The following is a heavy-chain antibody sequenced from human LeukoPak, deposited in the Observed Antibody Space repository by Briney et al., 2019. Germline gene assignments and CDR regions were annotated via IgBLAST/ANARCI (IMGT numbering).Heavy chain of an antibody. CDR2: MNPNSGGT. D-gene: IGHD3-16*01. Sequence: ASVKVSCKASGYTFTSYDINWVRQATGQGLEWMGWMNPNSGGTNYAQKFQGRVTMTRDTSISTAYMELSRLRSDDTAVYYCARDLRGGDYWGQGTLVTVSS. J-gene: IGHJ4*02. CDR3: ARDLRGGDY. CDR1: GYTFTSYD. V-gene: IGHV1-2*02.